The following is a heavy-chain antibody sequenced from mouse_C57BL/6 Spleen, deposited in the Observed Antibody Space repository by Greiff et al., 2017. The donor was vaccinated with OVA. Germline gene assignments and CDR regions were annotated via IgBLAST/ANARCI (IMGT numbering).Heavy chain of an antibody. J-gene: IGHJ2*01. V-gene: IGHV1-42*01. CDR3: ARSLLDY. CDR1: GYSFTGYY. Sequence: VQLQQSGPELVKPGASVKISCKASGYSFTGYYMNWVKQSPEKSLEWIGEINPSTGGTTYNQKFKAKATLTVDKSSSTAYMQLKSLTSEDSAVCYCARSLLDYWGQGTTLTVSS. CDR2: INPSTGGT.